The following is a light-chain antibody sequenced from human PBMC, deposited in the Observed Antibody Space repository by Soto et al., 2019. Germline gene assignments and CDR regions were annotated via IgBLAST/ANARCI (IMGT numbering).Light chain of an antibody. J-gene: IGKJ5*01. CDR2: DAS. Sequence: EIVLTQSPATLSVSPGERATLSCRASQSVSGDLAWYHHKPGQAPRLLIYDASTRALDTPARFAGSGSGTEFTLTISSLQSEDFAVYLCQQYNNLPITFGQGTRLEIK. V-gene: IGKV3-15*01. CDR1: QSVSGD. CDR3: QQYNNLPIT.